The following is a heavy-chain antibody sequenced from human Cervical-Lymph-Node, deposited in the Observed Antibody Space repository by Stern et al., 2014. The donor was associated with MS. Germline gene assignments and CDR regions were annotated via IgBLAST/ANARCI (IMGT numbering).Heavy chain of an antibody. CDR1: GFTFSDYY. Sequence: DQLVESGGGLVKPGGSLRLSCAASGFTFSDYYMSWIRQAPGKGLEWVSYISSSSSYTNYADSVKGRFTISRDNAKNSLYLQMNSLRAEDTAVYYCAREGVDTAMVTGIDYWGQGTLVTVSS. D-gene: IGHD5-18*01. CDR3: AREGVDTAMVTGIDY. CDR2: ISSSSSYT. V-gene: IGHV3-11*06. J-gene: IGHJ4*02.